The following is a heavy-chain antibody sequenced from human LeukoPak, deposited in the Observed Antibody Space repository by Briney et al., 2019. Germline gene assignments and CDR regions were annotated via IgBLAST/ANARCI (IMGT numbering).Heavy chain of an antibody. CDR2: IIPVFGTA. V-gene: IGHV1-69*13. CDR3: ARDIPRSGYYSSYYYYMDV. J-gene: IGHJ6*03. D-gene: IGHD3-3*01. CDR1: GGTFSSYT. Sequence: SVKVSCKASGGTFSSYTINWVRQAPGQGLEWMGGIIPVFGTANYVQKFQGRVTITADESTSTAYMELSSLRSEDTAVYYCARDIPRSGYYSSYYYYMDVWGKGTTVTVSS.